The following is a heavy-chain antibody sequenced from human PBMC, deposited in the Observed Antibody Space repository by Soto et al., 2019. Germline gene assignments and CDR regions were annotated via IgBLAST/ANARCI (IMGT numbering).Heavy chain of an antibody. Sequence: QVQLVQSGAEVKKPGAAVRVSCKASGDTFTDYYIHWVRQAPGQGLEWMGTVNPSGGHTTYAQHFLGRMTMTRDTSTSTLYMELTSLTSEDTAVYYCARGGHVVVVTAALDYWGQGTLVTVSS. V-gene: IGHV1-46*01. CDR2: VNPSGGHT. J-gene: IGHJ4*02. CDR1: GDTFTDYY. CDR3: ARGGHVVVVTAALDY. D-gene: IGHD2-21*02.